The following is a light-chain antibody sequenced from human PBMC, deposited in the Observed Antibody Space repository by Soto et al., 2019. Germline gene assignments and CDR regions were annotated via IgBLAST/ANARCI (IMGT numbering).Light chain of an antibody. Sequence: DIQMTQSPSTLSASVGDRVTITCRASQSISSWLAWYQQKPGKAPKLLIYKASSLESGVPSRFSGSGSGTEFTLTISSLQPVDFATYYGQQYHSFPRTFGQGTKLEIK. CDR2: KAS. CDR3: QQYHSFPRT. J-gene: IGKJ2*02. V-gene: IGKV1-5*03. CDR1: QSISSW.